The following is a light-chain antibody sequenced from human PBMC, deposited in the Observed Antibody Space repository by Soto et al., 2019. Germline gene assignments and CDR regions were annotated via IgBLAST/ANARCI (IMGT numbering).Light chain of an antibody. CDR1: NIGSKS. V-gene: IGLV3-21*02. CDR3: HVWDSSSYHPV. CDR2: DNS. Sequence: SYELTQPPSVSVPPGQTARITCGGKNIGSKSVQWYQQKPGQAPVVVVSDNSDRPSGIPERFSGSNSGNTATLTISRVEAGDEAVYYCHVWDSSSYHPVFGGGTKVTVL. J-gene: IGLJ2*01.